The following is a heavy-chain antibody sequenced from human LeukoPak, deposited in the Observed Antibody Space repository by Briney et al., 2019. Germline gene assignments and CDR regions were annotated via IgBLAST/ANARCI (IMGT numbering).Heavy chain of an antibody. CDR2: ICGSVGST. CDR1: GFTFSSYA. J-gene: IGHJ4*02. CDR3: AKLTLYYGSGSYSDY. V-gene: IGHV3-23*01. D-gene: IGHD3-10*01. Sequence: GGSLRLSCAASGFTFSSYALSWVRDALGKGLEWVSDICGSVGSTYSADSVKGRGTLCRDNSKNTLYLQMNSLRAEDTAVYYCAKLTLYYGSGSYSDYGGQGTLVTVSS.